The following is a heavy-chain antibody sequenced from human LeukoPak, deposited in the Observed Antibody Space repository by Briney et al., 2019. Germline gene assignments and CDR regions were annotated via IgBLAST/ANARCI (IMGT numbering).Heavy chain of an antibody. Sequence: GGSLRLSCAASGFTFSSYGMHWVRQAPGKGLEWVAFIRYDGSNKFYADSVKGRFTISRDNTKNSLYLQMNSLRAEDTAVYYCARVMASGWYGDYWGQGTLVTVSS. CDR1: GFTFSSYG. J-gene: IGHJ4*02. D-gene: IGHD6-19*01. CDR2: IRYDGSNK. V-gene: IGHV3-30*02. CDR3: ARVMASGWYGDY.